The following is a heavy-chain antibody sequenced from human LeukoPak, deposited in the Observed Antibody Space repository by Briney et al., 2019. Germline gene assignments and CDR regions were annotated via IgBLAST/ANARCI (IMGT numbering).Heavy chain of an antibody. CDR3: ARDLIAADYYYYGMDV. D-gene: IGHD6-13*01. CDR1: GSTFSSYG. J-gene: IGHJ6*01. V-gene: IGHV3-33*01. Sequence: PGRSLRLSCAASGSTFSSYGMHWVRQAPGKGLEWVAVIWYDGSNKYYADSVKGRFTISRDNSKNTLYLQMNSLRAEDTAVYYCARDLIAADYYYYGMDVWGQGTTVTVSS. CDR2: IWYDGSNK.